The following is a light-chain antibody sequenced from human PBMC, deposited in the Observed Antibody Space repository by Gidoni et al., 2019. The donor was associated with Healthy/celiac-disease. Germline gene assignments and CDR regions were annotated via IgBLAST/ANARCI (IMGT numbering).Light chain of an antibody. CDR1: RSDVGSYNL. J-gene: IGLJ2*01. Sequence: QSALPQPASVSVSPGQSITISCTGTRSDVGSYNLVSWYQPHPGKAPKLMIYEGSKRPSGVSNRFSGSKSGNTAYLTIAGLQAEDEADDYCCAYAGSSTFDVVFGGGTKLTVL. CDR3: CAYAGSSTFDVV. V-gene: IGLV2-23*03. CDR2: EGS.